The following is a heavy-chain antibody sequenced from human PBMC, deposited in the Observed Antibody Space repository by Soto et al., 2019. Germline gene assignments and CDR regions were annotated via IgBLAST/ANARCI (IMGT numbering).Heavy chain of an antibody. Sequence: PSETPSLTCSVSAGSISNGGTYWSWIRQHPGMGLEWIGYIYYLGSTYYHPSLKGRVTISVDTSKNQFSLKLSSVTAADTAVYYCARVGYCSSSSCSTAFDYWGQGTLVTVSS. J-gene: IGHJ4*02. CDR1: AGSISNGGTY. CDR3: ARVGYCSSSSCSTAFDY. CDR2: IYYLGST. V-gene: IGHV4-31*03. D-gene: IGHD2-2*01.